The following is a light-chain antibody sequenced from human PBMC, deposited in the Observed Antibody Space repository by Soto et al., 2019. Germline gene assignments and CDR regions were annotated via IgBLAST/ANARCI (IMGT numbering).Light chain of an antibody. CDR3: QQYYRYLT. J-gene: IGKJ2*01. CDR1: QSIDAA. CDR2: TAS. Sequence: DIQMTQSPSTLSASVGDRVTITCRASQSIDAALAWYQQKPGKAPKILIYTASNLESGVPSRFSGSGSGTEFTLTSSSLQPDEFATYYCQQYYRYLTFGQGTKLEIK. V-gene: IGKV1-5*03.